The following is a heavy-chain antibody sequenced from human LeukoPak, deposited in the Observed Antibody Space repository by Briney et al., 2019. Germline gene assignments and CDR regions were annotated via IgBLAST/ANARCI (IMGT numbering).Heavy chain of an antibody. D-gene: IGHD6-6*01. CDR1: GFSSSDYW. CDR2: MNSDGTTT. CDR3: AKVLDSSRYWYFDL. Sequence: GGSLRLSCAASGFSSSDYWMHWVRHAPGKGLVWVSRMNSDGTTTNYADSVKGRFTISRDNSKNTLYLQMNSLRAEDTAVYYCAKVLDSSRYWYFDLWGRGTLVTVSS. J-gene: IGHJ2*01. V-gene: IGHV3-74*01.